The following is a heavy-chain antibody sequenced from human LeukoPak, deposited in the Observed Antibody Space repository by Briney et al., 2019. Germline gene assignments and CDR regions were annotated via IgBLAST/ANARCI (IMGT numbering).Heavy chain of an antibody. CDR1: GGTFSSYA. V-gene: IGHV1-69*04. D-gene: IGHD5-18*01. CDR2: IIPILGIA. Sequence: ASVKVSCKASGGTFSSYAISWVRQAPGQGLEWMGRIIPILGIANYAQKFQGRVTITADKSTSTAYMELSCLRSEGTAVYYCARGGYSYGYFDYWGQGTLVTVSS. CDR3: ARGGYSYGYFDY. J-gene: IGHJ4*02.